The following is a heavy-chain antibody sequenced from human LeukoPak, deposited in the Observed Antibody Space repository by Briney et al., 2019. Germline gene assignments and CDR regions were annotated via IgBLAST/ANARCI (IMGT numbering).Heavy chain of an antibody. D-gene: IGHD7-27*01. V-gene: IGHV3-15*01. J-gene: IGHJ4*02. CDR1: GFTFSNAW. Sequence: GGSLRLSCAASGFTFSNAWMNWVRQAPGEGLEWVGRIKSKTDGGATDYVAPVKGRFTISRDDSKNTLYLQVNSLNTEDTAVYYCTTGNWGSFSYWGQGTLVTVSS. CDR2: IKSKTDGGAT. CDR3: TTGNWGSFSY.